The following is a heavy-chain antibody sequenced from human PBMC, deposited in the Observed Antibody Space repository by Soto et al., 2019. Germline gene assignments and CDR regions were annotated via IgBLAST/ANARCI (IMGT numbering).Heavy chain of an antibody. CDR1: GYSFTDYK. Sequence: GASVKVSCKTSGYSFTDYKLHWVRQAPGQGLEWMGLVDPNGGGSNSAQKFQGSVTMTWDTSITTAYLDLTRLTTNDTATYFCATWVDYGDFEGFDFWGQGTLVTVSS. D-gene: IGHD4-17*01. CDR3: ATWVDYGDFEGFDF. J-gene: IGHJ4*02. V-gene: IGHV1-2*04. CDR2: VDPNGGGS.